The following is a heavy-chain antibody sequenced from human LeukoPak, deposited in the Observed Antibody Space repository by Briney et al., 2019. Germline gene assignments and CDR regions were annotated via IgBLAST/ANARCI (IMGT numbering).Heavy chain of an antibody. D-gene: IGHD3-22*01. CDR2: INPNGGST. Sequence: GASVKVSCKASGYTFTSYYMHWVRQAPGQGLEWMGIINPNGGSTSYAQKFQGRVTMTRDMSTSTVYMALSSLSSEDRDVYYCARGGGAGEGYDSSGYGFGYWGQGTLVTVSS. V-gene: IGHV1-46*01. CDR1: GYTFTSYY. CDR3: ARGGGAGEGYDSSGYGFGY. J-gene: IGHJ4*02.